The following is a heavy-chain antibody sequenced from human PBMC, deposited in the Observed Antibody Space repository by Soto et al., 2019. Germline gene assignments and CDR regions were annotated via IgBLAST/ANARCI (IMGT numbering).Heavy chain of an antibody. Sequence: SETLSLTCAVYGGSFSGYYWSWIRQPPGKGLEWIGEINHSGSTNYNPSLKSRVTISVDTSKNQFSLKLSSVTAADTAVYYCARGRNRLANYYGSGSYPHWFDPWGQGTLVTVSS. CDR2: INHSGST. CDR3: ARGRNRLANYYGSGSYPHWFDP. CDR1: GGSFSGYY. D-gene: IGHD3-10*01. J-gene: IGHJ5*02. V-gene: IGHV4-34*01.